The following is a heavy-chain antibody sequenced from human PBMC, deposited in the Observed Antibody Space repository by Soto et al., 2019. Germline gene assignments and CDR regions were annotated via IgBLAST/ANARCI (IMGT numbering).Heavy chain of an antibody. J-gene: IGHJ4*02. V-gene: IGHV4-34*01. CDR2: INHSGST. D-gene: IGHD5-18*01. Sequence: ASETLALTCAGYGGSFCGYYWSWIGQPPGKGLEWIGEINHSGSTNYNPSLKSRVTLSVDTSKNQFSLKLRSVTAADTAVYYCASREVDTPMVNYYWGQGTLVTVSS. CDR1: GGSFCGYY. CDR3: ASREVDTPMVNYY.